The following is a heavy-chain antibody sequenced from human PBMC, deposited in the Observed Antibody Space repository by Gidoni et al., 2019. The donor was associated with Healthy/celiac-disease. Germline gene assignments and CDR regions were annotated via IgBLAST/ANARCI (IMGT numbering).Heavy chain of an antibody. V-gene: IGHV3-48*02. CDR2: ISSSSSTI. CDR1: GFTFSSYS. D-gene: IGHD3-16*01. J-gene: IGHJ3*02. CDR3: ARDMIRRDGSDAFDI. Sequence: EVQLVESGGGLVQPGGSLRLSCAASGFTFSSYSMNWVRQAPGKGLEWVSYISSSSSTIYYADSVKGRFTISRDNAKNSLYLQMNSLRDEDTAVYYCARDMIRRDGSDAFDIWGQGTMVTVSS.